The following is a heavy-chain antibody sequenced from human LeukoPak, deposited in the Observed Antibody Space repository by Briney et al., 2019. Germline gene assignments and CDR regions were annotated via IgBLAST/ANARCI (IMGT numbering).Heavy chain of an antibody. CDR3: ARSDILTGYSEFDY. J-gene: IGHJ4*02. CDR2: ISAYNGNT. CDR1: GYTFTSYG. D-gene: IGHD3-9*01. Sequence: ASVKVSCKASGYTFTSYGISWVRQAPGQGLEWMGWISAYNGNTNYAQKLQGRVTMTTDTSPSTAYMELRSLRSDDTAVYHCARSDILTGYSEFDYWGQGTLVTVSS. V-gene: IGHV1-18*01.